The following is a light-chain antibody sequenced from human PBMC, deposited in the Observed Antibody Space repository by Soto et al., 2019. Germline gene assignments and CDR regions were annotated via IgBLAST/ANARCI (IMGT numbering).Light chain of an antibody. J-gene: IGLJ3*02. Sequence: QSVLTQPPSVSAAPGQKVTISCSGSCSNIGNNYVSWYQQLPGTAPKLLIYDNNERPSGIPDRFSGSKSGTSATLGITGLQTGDEAVYYCGTWDSGLSAEVFGGGTKLTVL. CDR3: GTWDSGLSAEV. V-gene: IGLV1-51*01. CDR1: CSNIGNNY. CDR2: DNN.